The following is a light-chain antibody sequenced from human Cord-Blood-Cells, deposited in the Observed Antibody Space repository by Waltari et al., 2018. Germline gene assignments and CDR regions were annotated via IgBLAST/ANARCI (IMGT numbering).Light chain of an antibody. CDR2: EVS. Sequence: QSALTQHASVSGSPGQSITISCTGTSSDVGSYELASWYQQHPGKAPKLMIYEVSKRPSGVSNRFSGSKSGNTASLTISGLQAEDEADYYCCSYAGSSTYVFGTGTKVTVL. V-gene: IGLV2-23*02. CDR3: CSYAGSSTYV. J-gene: IGLJ1*01. CDR1: SSDVGSYEL.